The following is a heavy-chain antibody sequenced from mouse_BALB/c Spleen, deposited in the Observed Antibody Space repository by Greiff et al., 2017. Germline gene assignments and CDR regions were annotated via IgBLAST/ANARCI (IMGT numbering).Heavy chain of an antibody. CDR1: GFTFSSYY. Sequence: DVHLVESGGGLVKPGGSLKLSCAASGFTFSSYYMSWVRQTPEKRLELVAAINSNGGSTYYPDTVKGRFTISRDNAKNTLYLQMSSLKSEDTALYYCARLGGYYAMDYWGQGTSVTVSS. CDR2: INSNGGST. CDR3: ARLGGYYAMDY. V-gene: IGHV5-6-2*01. D-gene: IGHD3-3*01. J-gene: IGHJ4*01.